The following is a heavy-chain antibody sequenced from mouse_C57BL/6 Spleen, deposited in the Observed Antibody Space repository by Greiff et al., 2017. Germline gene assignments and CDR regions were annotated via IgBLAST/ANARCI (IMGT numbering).Heavy chain of an antibody. CDR3: ARRRRDYYAMDY. Sequence: QVQLQQSGAELVKPGASVKISCKASGYAFSSYWMNWVKQRPGKGLEWIGQLYPGDGDTNYNGKFKGKATLTADKSSSTAYMQLRSLTSEDSAVYFCARRRRDYYAMDYWGQGTSVTVSS. CDR2: LYPGDGDT. CDR1: GYAFSSYW. V-gene: IGHV1-80*01. J-gene: IGHJ4*01.